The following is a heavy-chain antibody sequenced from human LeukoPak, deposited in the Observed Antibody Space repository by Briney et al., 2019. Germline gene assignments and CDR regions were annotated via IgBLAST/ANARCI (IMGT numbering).Heavy chain of an antibody. CDR1: GFTFSSYE. CDR3: ARDPTGAWTRDYGMDV. J-gene: IGHJ6*02. V-gene: IGHV3-48*03. D-gene: IGHD1-26*01. Sequence: GGSLRLSCAASGFTFSSYEMNWVRQAPGKGLEWVSYISSSGSTIYYADSVKGRFTISRDNAKNTLYLQMNSLRAEDTAVYYCARDPTGAWTRDYGMDVWGQGTTVTVSS. CDR2: ISSSGSTI.